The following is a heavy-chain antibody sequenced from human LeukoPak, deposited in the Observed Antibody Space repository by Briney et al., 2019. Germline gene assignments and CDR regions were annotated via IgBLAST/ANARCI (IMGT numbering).Heavy chain of an antibody. CDR3: ARGVDAFYYFDY. V-gene: IGHV3-48*03. CDR1: GFTFSSYE. J-gene: IGHJ4*02. CDR2: ISSSGSTI. Sequence: GGSLRLSCAASGFTFSSYEMNWVRQAPGKGLEWVSYISSSGSTIYYADSVKGRFTISRDNAKNSLYLQMNSLRAEDTAVYYCARGVDAFYYFDYWGQGTLVTVSS.